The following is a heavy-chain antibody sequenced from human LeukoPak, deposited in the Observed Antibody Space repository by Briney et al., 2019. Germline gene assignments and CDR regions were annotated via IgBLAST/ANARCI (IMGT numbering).Heavy chain of an antibody. V-gene: IGHV4-61*02. CDR3: ARVTTGGYYNC. CDR1: GGSISSGSYY. CDR2: IYTSGST. D-gene: IGHD3-22*01. Sequence: SRTLSLTCTVPGGSISSGSYYWSWIRQPAGKGLEWLGRIYTSGSTNYNPSLKSRVTISVDTSKNQFSLKLSSVTAADTAVYYCARVTTGGYYNCWGQGTLVTVSS. J-gene: IGHJ4*02.